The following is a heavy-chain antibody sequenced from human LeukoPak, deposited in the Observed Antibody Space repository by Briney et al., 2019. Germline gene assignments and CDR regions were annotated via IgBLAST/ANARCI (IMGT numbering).Heavy chain of an antibody. V-gene: IGHV1-2*02. J-gene: IGHJ4*02. CDR1: GHIFTGYY. D-gene: IGHD1-20*01. Sequence: ASVKVSCKDSGHIFTGYYIHWVRQAPGQGLEWMAWIHAETGVTYYAQKFQGRVTMTRDTSISTAYMELSRLTSDDTAVYYCATPLSGTWATQPGYYFDYWGQGTLVTVSS. CDR2: IHAETGVT. CDR3: ATPLSGTWATQPGYYFDY.